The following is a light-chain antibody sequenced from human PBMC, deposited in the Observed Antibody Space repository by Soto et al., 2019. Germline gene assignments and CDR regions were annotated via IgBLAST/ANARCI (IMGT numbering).Light chain of an antibody. CDR1: QTITHY. CDR3: LQDYNYPRT. CDR2: DAS. J-gene: IGKJ1*01. V-gene: IGKV1-39*01. Sequence: DIHMTQSPSFLSASVGASVTITCRANQTITHYLNWYQQKPGRAPALLIYDASSLQSGVPSRFSGRGSGTDFSLTISSLQPEDFATYYCLQDYNYPRTFGQGTKVDIK.